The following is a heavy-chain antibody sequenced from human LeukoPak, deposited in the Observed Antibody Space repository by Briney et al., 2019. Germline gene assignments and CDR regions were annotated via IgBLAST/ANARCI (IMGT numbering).Heavy chain of an antibody. D-gene: IGHD3-10*02. CDR3: AELGITMIGGV. J-gene: IGHJ6*04. Sequence: TGGSLRLSCTDSGSTFSNYVMSWVRQAPGKGLEWVSAISESGGSTYYADSVKGRFTISRDNAKNSLYLQMNSLRAEDTAVYYCAELGITMIGGVWGKGTTVTISS. CDR1: GSTFSNYV. V-gene: IGHV3-23*01. CDR2: ISESGGST.